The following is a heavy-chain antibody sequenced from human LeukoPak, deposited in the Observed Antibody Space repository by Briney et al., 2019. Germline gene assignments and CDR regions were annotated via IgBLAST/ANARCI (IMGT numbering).Heavy chain of an antibody. CDR2: INHSGST. CDR3: ARDAYYYDSSASRLFDY. J-gene: IGHJ4*02. D-gene: IGHD3-22*01. CDR1: GGSFSSYY. V-gene: IGHV4-34*01. Sequence: PSETLSLTCAVYGGSFSSYYWSWIRQPPGKGLEWIGEINHSGSTNYNPSLKSRVTISVDTSKNQFSLKLSSVTAADTAVYYCARDAYYYDSSASRLFDYWGQGTLVTVSS.